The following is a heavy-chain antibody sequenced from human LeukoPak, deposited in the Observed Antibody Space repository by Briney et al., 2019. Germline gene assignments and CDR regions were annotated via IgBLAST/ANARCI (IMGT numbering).Heavy chain of an antibody. CDR1: GFTFSDYY. Sequence: GGSLRLSCAASGFTFSDYYMNWIRQAPGKGLEWVSYISSSGSTIYYADSVKGRFTISRDNAKNSLYLQMNSLRAEDTAVYYCAGLGNIVVVPAAGMDVWGQGTTVTISS. CDR3: AGLGNIVVVPAAGMDV. CDR2: ISSSGSTI. D-gene: IGHD2-2*01. J-gene: IGHJ6*02. V-gene: IGHV3-11*01.